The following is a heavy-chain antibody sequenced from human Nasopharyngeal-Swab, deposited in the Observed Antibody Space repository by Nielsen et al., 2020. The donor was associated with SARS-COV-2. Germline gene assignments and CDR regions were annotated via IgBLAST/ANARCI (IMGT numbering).Heavy chain of an antibody. CDR1: GFIFKNYD. J-gene: IGHJ4*02. CDR3: VKGPPAVIHYFDY. Sequence: GESLKISCSASGFIFKNYDMSWVRQAPGKGLEWVSGISGSGESTHYADSVKGRFTISRDNSKNTLYLQMNSLRAEDTAVYYCVKGPPAVIHYFDYWGQGTLVTVSS. CDR2: ISGSGEST. V-gene: IGHV3-23*01. D-gene: IGHD2-21*01.